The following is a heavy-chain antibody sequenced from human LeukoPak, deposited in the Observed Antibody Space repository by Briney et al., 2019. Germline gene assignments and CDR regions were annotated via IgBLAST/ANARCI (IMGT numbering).Heavy chain of an antibody. CDR2: IKSKTDGGIK. CDR3: ATGRSGYFDS. J-gene: IGHJ4*02. Sequence: GGSLRLSCAASGLTLSNAWMTWVRQAPGKGLEWVARIKSKTDGGIKDYAAPVKGTFTISRDDSENTVYLQMNSLKIEDTAVYYCATGRSGYFDSWGQGTLVFVSS. CDR1: GLTLSNAW. V-gene: IGHV3-15*01.